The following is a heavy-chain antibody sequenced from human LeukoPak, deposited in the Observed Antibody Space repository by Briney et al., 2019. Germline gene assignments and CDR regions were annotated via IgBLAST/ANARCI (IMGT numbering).Heavy chain of an antibody. CDR1: GFSFSSYN. D-gene: IGHD3/OR15-3a*01. V-gene: IGHV3-13*01. CDR2: IGTAGDT. CDR3: ATAPRTGYYDY. Sequence: GGSLRLSCAASGFSFSSYNTHWVRQATGRGLEYVSAIGTAGDTYYPDSVKGRFTISRNNAKNSLYLQMDSLRAEDTAVYFCATAPRTGYYDYWGQGTLVTVSS. J-gene: IGHJ4*02.